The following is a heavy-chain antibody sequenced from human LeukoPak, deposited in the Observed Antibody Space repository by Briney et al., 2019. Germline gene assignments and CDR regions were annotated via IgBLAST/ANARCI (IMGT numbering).Heavy chain of an antibody. Sequence: PSETLSLTCAVYGGSFSGYYWSWIRQPPGKGLEWIGEINHSGSTNYNPSLKSRVTISVDTSKNQFSLKLSSATAADTAVYYCARGRAYSSSWYEAWFDPWGQGTLVTVSS. CDR3: ARGRAYSSSWYEAWFDP. J-gene: IGHJ5*02. CDR2: INHSGST. D-gene: IGHD6-13*01. V-gene: IGHV4-34*01. CDR1: GGSFSGYY.